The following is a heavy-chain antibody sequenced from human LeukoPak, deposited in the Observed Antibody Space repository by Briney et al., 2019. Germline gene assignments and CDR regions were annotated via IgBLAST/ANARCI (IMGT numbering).Heavy chain of an antibody. CDR1: GYTFTYRY. CDR3: ARTTADAFDI. CDR2: ITPFNGNT. D-gene: IGHD4-17*01. V-gene: IGHV1-45*02. Sequence: ASVKVSCKASGYTFTYRYLHWVRQAPGQALEWMGWITPFNGNTNYAQKFQDRVTITRDSSMSTAYMELSSLRSEDTAMYYCARTTADAFDIWGQGTMVTVSS. J-gene: IGHJ3*02.